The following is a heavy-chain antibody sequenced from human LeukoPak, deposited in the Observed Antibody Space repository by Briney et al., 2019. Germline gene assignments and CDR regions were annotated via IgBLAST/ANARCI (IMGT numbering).Heavy chain of an antibody. D-gene: IGHD2-15*01. J-gene: IGHJ6*02. Sequence: GGSLRLSCAASGFTFSSYSMNWVRQAPGKGLEWVSSISSSSSYIYYADSVKGRFTISRDNAKNSLYLQMNSLRAEDTAVYYCARDSLPDCSGGSCYSGAYGMDVWGQGTTVTVSS. V-gene: IGHV3-21*01. CDR3: ARDSLPDCSGGSCYSGAYGMDV. CDR2: ISSSSSYI. CDR1: GFTFSSYS.